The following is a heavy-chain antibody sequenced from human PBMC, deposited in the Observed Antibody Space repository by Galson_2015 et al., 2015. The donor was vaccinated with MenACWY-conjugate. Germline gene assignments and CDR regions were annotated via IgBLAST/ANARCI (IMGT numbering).Heavy chain of an antibody. Sequence: ETLSLTCAVSGGSISSNHWWSWVRQPPGKGVEWIGEIYHSGTTNYNPSLESRVTISIDKSKNQFSLKLNSVTAADTAVYHCARDIGRYWYFDLWGRGTLVTVSS. D-gene: IGHD3-16*01. CDR2: IYHSGTT. V-gene: IGHV4-4*02. CDR3: ARDIGRYWYFDL. J-gene: IGHJ2*01. CDR1: GGSISSNHW.